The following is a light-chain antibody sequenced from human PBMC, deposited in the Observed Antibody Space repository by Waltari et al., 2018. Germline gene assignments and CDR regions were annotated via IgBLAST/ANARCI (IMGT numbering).Light chain of an antibody. V-gene: IGLV2-14*01. CDR2: DVN. CDR3: SSYTRSSTFL. CDR1: SSDVGDYNY. J-gene: IGLJ3*02. Sequence: QSALTQPASVSASPGQSISISCTETSSDVGDYNYVSWYQQHPGKAPKLIIYDVNKRPSGGSNRFSASKSGNTASLTISGLQPEDEADYYCSSYTRSSTFLFGGGTKLTVL.